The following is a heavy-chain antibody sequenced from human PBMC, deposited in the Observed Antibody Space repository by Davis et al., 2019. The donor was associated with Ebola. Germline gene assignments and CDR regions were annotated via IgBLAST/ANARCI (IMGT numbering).Heavy chain of an antibody. D-gene: IGHD6-19*01. V-gene: IGHV3-30-3*01. CDR1: GFTFSGSA. CDR2: ISYDGSNK. CDR3: ARDPGYSSGWYVGDY. J-gene: IGHJ4*02. Sequence: GGSLRLSCAASGFTFSGSAMHWVRQAPGKGLEWVAVISYDGSNKYYADSVKGRFTISRDNSKNTLYLQMNSLRAEDTAVYYCARDPGYSSGWYVGDYWGQGTLVTVSS.